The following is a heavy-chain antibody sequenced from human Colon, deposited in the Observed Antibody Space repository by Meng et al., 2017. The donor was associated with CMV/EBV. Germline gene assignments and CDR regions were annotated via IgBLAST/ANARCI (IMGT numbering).Heavy chain of an antibody. CDR3: SNGLLGVQGH. V-gene: IGHV3-30*02. Sequence: QVQVGEFGGGVVQPGGSLRLSCGASGFSFSESGIHWLRQAPGKGLEWVSFIDTTNHYYADSVKGRFTISRDDSKRMVYLQMNNLKTEDTAMYFCSNGLLGVQGHWGQGTLVTVSS. D-gene: IGHD3-3*01. J-gene: IGHJ4*02. CDR2: IDTTNH. CDR1: GFSFSESG.